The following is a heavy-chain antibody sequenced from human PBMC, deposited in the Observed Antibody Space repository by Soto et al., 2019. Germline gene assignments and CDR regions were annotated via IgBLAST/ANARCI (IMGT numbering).Heavy chain of an antibody. CDR2: TYFTSQWNN. Sequence: SQTLSLTCAISGDSVSRSSAVWNWMRQYPSRGLEWLGRTYFTSQWNNYYAVSVKSRITINADTSKNQISLQLNSVTPEDTAVYYCARSVSGTGTEFDPWGQGTPVTVSS. J-gene: IGHJ5*02. CDR3: ARSVSGTGTEFDP. CDR1: GDSVSRSSAV. D-gene: IGHD6-19*01. V-gene: IGHV6-1*01.